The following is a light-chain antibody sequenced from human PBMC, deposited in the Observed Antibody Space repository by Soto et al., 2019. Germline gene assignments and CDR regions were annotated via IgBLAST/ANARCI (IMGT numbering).Light chain of an antibody. J-gene: IGLJ2*01. CDR1: SSGVGGYNY. V-gene: IGLV2-11*01. Sequence: ALTQPRSVSGSPGQSVTISCTGTSSGVGGYNYVSWYQQHPSKAPKLMIYDVSKRPSGVPDRFSGSKSGNTASLTISGLQAEDEADYYCCSYAGSYTFVVFGGGTKLTVL. CDR3: CSYAGSYTFVV. CDR2: DVS.